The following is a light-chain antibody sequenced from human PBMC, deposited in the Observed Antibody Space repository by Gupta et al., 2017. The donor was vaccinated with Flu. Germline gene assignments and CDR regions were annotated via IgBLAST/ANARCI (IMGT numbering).Light chain of an antibody. Sequence: SATFTCNGNSDGGGAEGVVWQQQVPGHPPKFLSDRDDSRPSGISERFSASRSGNTASLTICGLQSEDEADYYCAAWDTSLKTWVFGGGTKLTVL. CDR1: SDGGGAEG. CDR3: AAWDTSLKTWV. CDR2: RDD. V-gene: IGLV10-54*04. J-gene: IGLJ3*02.